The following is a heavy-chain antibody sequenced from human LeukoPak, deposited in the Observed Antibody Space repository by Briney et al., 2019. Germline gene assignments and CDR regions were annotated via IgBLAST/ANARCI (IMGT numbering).Heavy chain of an antibody. CDR2: IYSSGST. J-gene: IGHJ4*02. D-gene: IGHD7-27*01. CDR3: ARRPTGDPKFDY. Sequence: SETLYLTCTVSGGSISSSSYYWGWIRQPPGKGLEWIGYIYSSGSTYYNPSLKSRVTISVDTSKNRFSLKLSTVTAADTAVYYCARRPTGDPKFDYWGQGTLVTVSS. V-gene: IGHV4-61*05. CDR1: GGSISSSSYY.